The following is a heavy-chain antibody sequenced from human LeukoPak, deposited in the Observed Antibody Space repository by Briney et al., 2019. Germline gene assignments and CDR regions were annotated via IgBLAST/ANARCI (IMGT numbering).Heavy chain of an antibody. D-gene: IGHD2-2*01. CDR1: GGSFSGYY. Sequence: SETLSLTCAVYGGSFSGYYWSWIRQPPGKGLEWIGEINHSGSTNYNPSLKSRVTISVDTSKNQFSLKLSSVTAVDTAVYYCAREMFIVVVPAYPNWFDPWGQGTLVTVSS. V-gene: IGHV4-34*01. CDR3: AREMFIVVVPAYPNWFDP. J-gene: IGHJ5*02. CDR2: INHSGST.